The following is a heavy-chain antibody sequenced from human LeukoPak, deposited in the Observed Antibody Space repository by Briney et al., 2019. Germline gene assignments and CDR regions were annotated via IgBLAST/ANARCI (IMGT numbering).Heavy chain of an antibody. Sequence: SETLSLTCAVYGGSFSGYYWSWIRQPPGKGLEGIEENNHSGSTNYNPSLKSRVTISVDTSKNQFSLKLSSVTAADTAVYYCARWVYGGNSPNWFDPWGQGTLVTVSS. CDR3: ARWVYGGNSPNWFDP. J-gene: IGHJ5*02. D-gene: IGHD4-23*01. CDR2: NNHSGST. CDR1: GGSFSGYY. V-gene: IGHV4-34*01.